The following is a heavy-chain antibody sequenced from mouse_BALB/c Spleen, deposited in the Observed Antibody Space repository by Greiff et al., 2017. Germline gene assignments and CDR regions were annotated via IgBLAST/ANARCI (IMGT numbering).Heavy chain of an antibody. J-gene: IGHJ3*01. CDR2: ISSGGSYT. Sequence: EVQGVESGGGLVKPGGSLKLSCAASGFTFSSYAMSWVRQSPEKRLEWVAEISSGGSYTYYPDTVTGRFTISRDNAKNTLYLEMSSLRSEDTAMYYCARALTATQAWFAYWGQGTLVTVSA. CDR1: GFTFSSYA. CDR3: ARALTATQAWFAY. D-gene: IGHD1-2*01. V-gene: IGHV5-9-4*01.